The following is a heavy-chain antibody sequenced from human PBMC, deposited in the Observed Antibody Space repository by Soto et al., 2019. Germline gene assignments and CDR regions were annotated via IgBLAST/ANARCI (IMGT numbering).Heavy chain of an antibody. CDR1: GDTFSKYA. V-gene: IGHV1-69*01. CDR3: AVSHAWSDDLNEAVISTFGFY. J-gene: IGHJ4*02. Sequence: QVRLVQSGTEVKKPGSSVKVSCQASGDTFSKYAISWVRQAPGQGLEWMGGIIPIFGAPNHAQKIQGRVTITADESTTTVYMELTRPTSEDTAVSYCAVSHAWSDDLNEAVISTFGFYWGQGTLVTVSS. D-gene: IGHD1-1*01. CDR2: IIPIFGAP.